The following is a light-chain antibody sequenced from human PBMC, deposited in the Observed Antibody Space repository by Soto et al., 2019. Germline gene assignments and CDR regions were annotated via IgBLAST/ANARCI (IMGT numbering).Light chain of an antibody. CDR1: HSVTSNY. Sequence: EIALTQSPGTLSLSPGERATLSCRASHSVTSNYLAWYQQKPGQAPRLLMFGASIRDTGIPDRFSGSGSGTDFTLTISRLEPEDFAVYYCQHFGGTTFTFGQGTRLEIK. J-gene: IGKJ5*01. CDR2: GAS. CDR3: QHFGGTTFT. V-gene: IGKV3-20*01.